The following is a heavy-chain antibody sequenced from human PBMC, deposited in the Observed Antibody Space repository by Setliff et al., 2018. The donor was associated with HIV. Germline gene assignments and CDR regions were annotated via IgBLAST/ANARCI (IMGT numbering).Heavy chain of an antibody. D-gene: IGHD5-18*01. V-gene: IGHV4-59*01. CDR3: ARDSGGYNYGFAVGSFDY. J-gene: IGHJ4*02. CDR2: IYYTGST. CDR1: SDSIRFYY. Sequence: SETLSLTCTVSSDSIRFYYWTWVRQPPGKGLEWIGNIYYTGSTNYNPSLKSRITISIDTSKSQFSLKLTSVAAADTAVYYCARDSGGYNYGFAVGSFDYWGQGALVTVSS.